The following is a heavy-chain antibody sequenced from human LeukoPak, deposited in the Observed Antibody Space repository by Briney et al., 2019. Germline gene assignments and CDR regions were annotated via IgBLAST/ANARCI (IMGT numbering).Heavy chain of an antibody. V-gene: IGHV4-39*01. D-gene: IGHD3-10*01. CDR2: IYYSGST. J-gene: IGHJ4*02. Sequence: GSLRLSCAASGFTFSNYYWGWIRQPPGKGLEWIGSIYYSGSTYYNPSLKSRVTISVDTSKNQFSLKLSSVTAADTAVYYCARRVRGVPFDYWGQGTLVTVSS. CDR1: GFTFSNYY. CDR3: ARRVRGVPFDY.